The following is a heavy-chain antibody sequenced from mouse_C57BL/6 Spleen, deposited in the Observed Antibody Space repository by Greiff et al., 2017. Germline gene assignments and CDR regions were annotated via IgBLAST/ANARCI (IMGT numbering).Heavy chain of an antibody. J-gene: IGHJ4*01. D-gene: IGHD2-5*01. CDR2: IHPNSGST. V-gene: IGHV1-64*01. Sequence: QVQLQQSGAELVKPGASVKLSCKASGYTFTSYWMHWVKQRPGQGLEWIGMIHPNSGSTNYNEKFKSKATLTVDKSSSTAYMQLSSLTSEDSAVYYCARADSNPYAMDYWGQGTSVTVSS. CDR3: ARADSNPYAMDY. CDR1: GYTFTSYW.